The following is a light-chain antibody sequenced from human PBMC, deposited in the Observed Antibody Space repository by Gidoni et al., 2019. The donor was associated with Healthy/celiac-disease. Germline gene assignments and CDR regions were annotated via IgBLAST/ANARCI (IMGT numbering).Light chain of an antibody. CDR1: QSISSY. CDR3: QQLNSYPL. J-gene: IGKJ3*01. V-gene: IGKV1-9*01. Sequence: DIQLTQSPSFLSASVGDRVTITRRASQSISSYLAWYQQKPGKAPKLLIYASSTLQSGVPSRFSGSGSGTEFTLTISSLQPEDFATYYCQQLNSYPLFGPGTKVDIK. CDR2: ASS.